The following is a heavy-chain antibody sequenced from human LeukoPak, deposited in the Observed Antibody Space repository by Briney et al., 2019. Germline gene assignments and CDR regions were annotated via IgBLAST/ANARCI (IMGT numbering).Heavy chain of an antibody. D-gene: IGHD3-22*01. CDR3: ARTLGYYDGSAAEIDF. J-gene: IGHJ4*02. CDR2: INHSGST. CDR1: GGSFSGYY. V-gene: IGHV4-34*01. Sequence: SETLSLTCAVYGGSFSGYYWSWIRQPPGKGLEWIGEINHSGSTNYNPSLKSRVTISVDTSKNQFTLKLSSVTAADTAVYYCARTLGYYDGSAAEIDFWGQGTLVTVSS.